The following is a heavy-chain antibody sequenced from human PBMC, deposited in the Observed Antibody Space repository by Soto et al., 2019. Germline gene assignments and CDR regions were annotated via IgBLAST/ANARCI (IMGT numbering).Heavy chain of an antibody. CDR1: EGTFNSYA. Sequence: QAQVVQSGAEVRKPGSSVKLSCKASEGTFNSYAIAWVRQAPGQGLEWMGGIIPYYNTLNYAQKFQDRVTITADDSTNTVSMELSSLRSDDTAVDFCASGASRWYPYFFDSWAQGTLVTVSS. CDR3: ASGASRWYPYFFDS. D-gene: IGHD6-13*01. V-gene: IGHV1-69*01. CDR2: IIPYYNTL. J-gene: IGHJ4*02.